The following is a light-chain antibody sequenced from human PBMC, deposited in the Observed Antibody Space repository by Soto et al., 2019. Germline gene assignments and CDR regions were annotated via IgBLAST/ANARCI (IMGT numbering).Light chain of an antibody. CDR2: AAS. Sequence: DIQLTQSPSFLSASVGDRVTITCRAIQSISSYLAWYQQKPGKAPKLLIYAASTLQSGVPSRFSGSGSGTEFTLTISSLQPEDFATYYCQHFNSLPLTFGQGTQLEIK. CDR3: QHFNSLPLT. J-gene: IGKJ5*01. CDR1: QSISSY. V-gene: IGKV1-9*01.